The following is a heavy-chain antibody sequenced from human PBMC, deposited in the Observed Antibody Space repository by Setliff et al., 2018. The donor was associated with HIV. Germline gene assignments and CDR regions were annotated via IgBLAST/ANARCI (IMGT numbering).Heavy chain of an antibody. V-gene: IGHV1-3*01. CDR3: ARDLGYCSTTSCYSGGVLDY. D-gene: IGHD2-2*01. Sequence: GASVKVSCKASGYTFTTFAMHWVRQAPGQRLGWMGWINAGNGNTKYSQKFQGRVTIARDTSASTAYMDLSSLRSEDTAVYYCARDLGYCSTTSCYSGGVLDYWGQGTLVTVSS. CDR2: INAGNGNT. CDR1: GYTFTTFA. J-gene: IGHJ4*02.